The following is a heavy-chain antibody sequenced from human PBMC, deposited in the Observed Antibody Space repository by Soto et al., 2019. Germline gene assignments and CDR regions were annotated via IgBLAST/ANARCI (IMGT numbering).Heavy chain of an antibody. D-gene: IGHD2-8*01. CDR1: GGSISSSSYY. V-gene: IGHV4-39*01. CDR3: ARRGYYAISAFDI. Sequence: QLQLQESGPGLVKPSETLSLTCTVSGGSISSSSYYWGWIRQPPGKGLEWIGSIYYSGSTYYNPSHKSRVTIPVDTSKNQFSLKLSSVTAADTAVYYCARRGYYAISAFDIWGQGTMVTVSS. CDR2: IYYSGST. J-gene: IGHJ3*02.